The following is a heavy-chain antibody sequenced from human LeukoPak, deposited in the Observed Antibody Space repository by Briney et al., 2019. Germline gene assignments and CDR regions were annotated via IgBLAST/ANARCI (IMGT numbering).Heavy chain of an antibody. CDR2: INPNTGGT. D-gene: IGHD5-18*01. CDR3: ARGVDSYGPENFDY. J-gene: IGHJ4*02. CDR1: GYTFTGYY. V-gene: IGHV1-2*02. Sequence: ASVKVSCKASGYTFTGYYMHWVRQAPGQGLEWMGWINPNTGGTNYAQKFQGRVTMTSDTSITTAYMELSRLRSDDTAVYYCARGVDSYGPENFDYWGQGTLVTVSS.